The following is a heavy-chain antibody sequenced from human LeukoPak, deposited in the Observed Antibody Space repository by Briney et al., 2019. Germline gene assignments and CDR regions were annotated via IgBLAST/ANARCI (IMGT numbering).Heavy chain of an antibody. CDR2: INHSGST. D-gene: IGHD3-22*01. V-gene: IGHV4-34*01. J-gene: IGHJ4*02. CDR1: GGSFSGYY. CDR3: ARETYYYDSSGYYINYFDY. Sequence: PSETLSLTCAVYGGSFSGYYWSWIRQPPGKGLEWIGEINHSGSTNYNPSLKSRVTISVDTSKNQFSLKLSSVTAADTAVYYCARETYYYDSSGYYINYFDYWGQGTLVTVSS.